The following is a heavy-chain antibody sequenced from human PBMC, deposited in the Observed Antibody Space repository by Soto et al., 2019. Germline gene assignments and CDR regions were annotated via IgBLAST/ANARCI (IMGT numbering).Heavy chain of an antibody. J-gene: IGHJ4*02. D-gene: IGHD3-10*01. V-gene: IGHV3-7*03. CDR1: GFTFSRYW. Sequence: GGSLRLSCAASGFTFSRYWMSWVRQAPGKGLEWVANIKEDGSEKYYVDSVKGRSTISRDNAKNSLYLQMNSLRVEDTAVYYCAMGSYFDYWGLGPLVTVSS. CDR3: AMGSYFDY. CDR2: IKEDGSEK.